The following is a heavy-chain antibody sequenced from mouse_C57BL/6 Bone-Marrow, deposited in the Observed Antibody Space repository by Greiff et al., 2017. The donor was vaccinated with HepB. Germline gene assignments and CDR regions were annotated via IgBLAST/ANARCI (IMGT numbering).Heavy chain of an antibody. Sequence: QVQLQQPGAELVKPGASVKLSCKASGYTFTSYWMHWVKQRPGQGLEWIGMIHPNSGSTNYNEKFKSKATLTVDKSTSTAYMQLSSLTSEDSAVYYCAKYYRDAMDYWGQGTSVTVSS. CDR1: GYTFTSYW. V-gene: IGHV1-64*01. CDR2: IHPNSGST. D-gene: IGHD2-14*01. CDR3: AKYYRDAMDY. J-gene: IGHJ4*01.